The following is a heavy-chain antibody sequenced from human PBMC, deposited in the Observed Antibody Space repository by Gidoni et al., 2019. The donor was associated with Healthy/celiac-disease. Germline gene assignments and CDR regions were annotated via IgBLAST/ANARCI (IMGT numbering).Heavy chain of an antibody. Sequence: EVQLVQSGAAVKKPGESLKISCKGSGYSFTSYWFGWVRLMHGKGLEWLGIIYPGDSDTRYSPSFQGQVTISADKSISTAYLQWSSLKASDTAMYYCARGGGRWLQSYDAFDIWGQGTMVTVSS. CDR1: GYSFTSYW. CDR2: IYPGDSDT. D-gene: IGHD1-26*01. CDR3: ARGGGRWLQSYDAFDI. V-gene: IGHV5-51*01. J-gene: IGHJ3*02.